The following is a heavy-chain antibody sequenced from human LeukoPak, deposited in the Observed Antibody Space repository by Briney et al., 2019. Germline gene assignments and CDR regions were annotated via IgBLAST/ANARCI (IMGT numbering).Heavy chain of an antibody. CDR1: GFTFNNFA. V-gene: IGHV3-23*01. Sequence: GGSLRLSCVASGFTFNNFAMSWVRQAPGKGLEWVSGISDNGGATYYADSVKGRFTISRDNSYNTLYLQMNSLRADDTAAYYCTKHRTGPPYGLDVCGPGTTVTVSS. J-gene: IGHJ6*02. CDR2: ISDNGGAT. CDR3: TKHRTGPPYGLDV.